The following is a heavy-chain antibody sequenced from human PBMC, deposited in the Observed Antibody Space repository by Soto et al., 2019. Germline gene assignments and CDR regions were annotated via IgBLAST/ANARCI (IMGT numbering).Heavy chain of an antibody. Sequence: GGSLRRSFAASGFTFRSYGMPWVRQAPGKVLDWVAVIWYDGINKYYAYSVKGRFTISIDNSKNTLYLQMNSLRAEDTAVYYCARDEYSYGVVVGYYGMDVWGPGTTVTVSS. J-gene: IGHJ6*01. CDR2: IWYDGINK. V-gene: IGHV3-33*01. D-gene: IGHD5-18*01. CDR3: ARDEYSYGVVVGYYGMDV. CDR1: GFTFRSYG.